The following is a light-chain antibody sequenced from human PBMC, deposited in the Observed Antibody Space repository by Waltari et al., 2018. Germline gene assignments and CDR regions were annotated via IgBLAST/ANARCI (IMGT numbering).Light chain of an antibody. V-gene: IGLV2-23*02. CDR2: EVS. Sequence: QSALTQPASVSGSPGQSNTISCTGTSSDVGNYNLVSWYQQHPGKAPKLIIYEVSQRPSGVSNRFSGSKSGTTASLTISGLQAEDEADFYCCSYAGSGSSVVFGGGTKLTVL. CDR3: CSYAGSGSSVV. CDR1: SSDVGNYNL. J-gene: IGLJ2*01.